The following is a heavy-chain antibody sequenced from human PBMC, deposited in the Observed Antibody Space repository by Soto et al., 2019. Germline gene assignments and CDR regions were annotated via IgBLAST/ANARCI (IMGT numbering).Heavy chain of an antibody. J-gene: IGHJ2*01. CDR3: ARGGVTMIVSWYFDL. Sequence: SETLSLTCTVSGGSISSGDYYWSWIRQPPGKGLEWIGYIYYSGSTYYNPSLKSRVTISVDTSKNQFSLKLSSVTAADTAVYYCARGGVTMIVSWYFDLWGRGTLVTVSS. CDR1: GGSISSGDYY. CDR2: IYYSGST. V-gene: IGHV4-30-4*01. D-gene: IGHD3-22*01.